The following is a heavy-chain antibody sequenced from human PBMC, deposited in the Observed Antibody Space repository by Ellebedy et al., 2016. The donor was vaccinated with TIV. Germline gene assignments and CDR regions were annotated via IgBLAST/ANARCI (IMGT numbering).Heavy chain of an antibody. D-gene: IGHD4-11*01. CDR1: GFSFSIRT. Sequence: GGSLRLXXVASGFSFSIRTMSWVRLAPGKGPEWVSSIVGRSGGTYYAVFVQGRFTITRDDVKNTLYLQMNSLRAEDTAIYFCAKDHDSTGWPAFDHWGLGTLVTVSS. CDR3: AKDHDSTGWPAFDH. V-gene: IGHV3-23*01. J-gene: IGHJ4*02. CDR2: IVGRSGGT.